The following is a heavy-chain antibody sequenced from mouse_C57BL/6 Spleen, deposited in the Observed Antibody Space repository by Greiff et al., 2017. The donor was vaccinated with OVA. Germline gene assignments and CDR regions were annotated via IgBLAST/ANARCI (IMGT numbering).Heavy chain of an antibody. J-gene: IGHJ4*01. CDR2: INPSNGGT. CDR3: ARGELLRYYGALYYAMDY. D-gene: IGHD1-1*01. CDR1: GYTFTSYW. V-gene: IGHV1-53*01. Sequence: QVQLQQPGPELVKPGASVKLSCKASGYTFTSYWMHWVKQRPGQGLEWIGNINPSNGGTNYNEKFKSKATLTVDKSSSTAYMQLSSLTSEDSAVYYCARGELLRYYGALYYAMDYWGQGTSVTVSS.